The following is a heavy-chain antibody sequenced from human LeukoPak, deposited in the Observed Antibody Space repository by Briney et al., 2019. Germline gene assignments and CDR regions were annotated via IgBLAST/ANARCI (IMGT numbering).Heavy chain of an antibody. CDR3: ARSKEIEAGYYYYGMDV. CDR2: ISSSSSYI. J-gene: IGHJ6*02. V-gene: IGHV3-21*01. D-gene: IGHD6-19*01. Sequence: PGGSLRLSCAASGFTFSSYSMNWVRQAPGKGLEWVSSISSSSSYIYYADSVKGRFTISRDNAKNSLYLQMNSLRAEDTAVYYCARSKEIEAGYYYYGMDVWGQGTTVTVSS. CDR1: GFTFSSYS.